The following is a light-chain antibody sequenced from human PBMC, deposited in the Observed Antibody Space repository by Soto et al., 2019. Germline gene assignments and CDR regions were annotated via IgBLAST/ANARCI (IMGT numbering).Light chain of an antibody. CDR2: GVN. CDR1: SSDVGGYNT. J-gene: IGLJ2*01. Sequence: QSALTQPPSASGSPGQSVTISCTGTSSDVGGYNTVSWFQQHPGKVPKLVIYGVNKRPSGVPDRFSGSKSGNTASLTVSGLQTKDEADYYCSSFGNGNLVIFGGGTKVTVL. V-gene: IGLV2-8*01. CDR3: SSFGNGNLVI.